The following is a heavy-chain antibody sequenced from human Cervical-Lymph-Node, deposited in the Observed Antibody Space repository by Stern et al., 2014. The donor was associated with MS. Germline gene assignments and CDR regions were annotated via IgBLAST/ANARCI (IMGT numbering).Heavy chain of an antibody. CDR1: GYTFTGYY. D-gene: IGHD6-19*01. CDR3: AREAAMAVAGTGVDY. Sequence: QVQLVESGAEVKKPGASVKVSCKASGYTFTGYYMHWVRQAPGQGLEWMGRLNPNMCVTTYAQKFQGRVTMTRDTSISTAYMELSRLRSDDTAVYYCAREAAMAVAGTGVDYWGQGTLVTVSS. J-gene: IGHJ4*02. V-gene: IGHV1-2*06. CDR2: LNPNMCVT.